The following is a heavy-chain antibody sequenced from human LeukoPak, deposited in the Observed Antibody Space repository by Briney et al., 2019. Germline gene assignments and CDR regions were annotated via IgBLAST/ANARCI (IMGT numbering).Heavy chain of an antibody. Sequence: GGSLRLSCAASGFTFSSYGMHWVRQAPGKGLEWVAVIWYDGNNKYYADSVKGRFTISRDNSKNTLYLQMNSLRAEDTAVYYCARDGLRFLEWLPTSWGQGTLVTVSS. CDR3: ARDGLRFLEWLPTS. CDR2: IWYDGNNK. D-gene: IGHD3-3*01. V-gene: IGHV3-33*01. CDR1: GFTFSSYG. J-gene: IGHJ4*02.